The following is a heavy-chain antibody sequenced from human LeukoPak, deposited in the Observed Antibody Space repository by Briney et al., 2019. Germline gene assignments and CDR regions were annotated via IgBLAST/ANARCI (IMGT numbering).Heavy chain of an antibody. CDR3: ARAMTTDYYYYGMDV. Sequence: GASVKVSCKASGGTFSSYAISWVRQAPAQGLEWMGRIIPILGIANYAQKFQGRVTITADKSTSTAYMELSSLRSEDTAVYYCARAMTTDYYYYGMDVWGQGTTVTVSS. J-gene: IGHJ6*02. CDR2: IIPILGIA. V-gene: IGHV1-69*04. CDR1: GGTFSSYA. D-gene: IGHD4-11*01.